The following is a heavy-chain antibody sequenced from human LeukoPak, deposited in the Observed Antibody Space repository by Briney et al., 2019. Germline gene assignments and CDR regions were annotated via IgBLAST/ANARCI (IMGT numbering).Heavy chain of an antibody. J-gene: IGHJ6*03. CDR1: GGSISSYY. D-gene: IGHD6-6*01. V-gene: IGHV4-59*01. CDR2: FHYSGST. Sequence: SETLSLTCTVSGGSISSYYWSWIRQPPGKGLEWIVYFHYSGSTNYNPSLKSRVTISVDTSKNQFSLKLSSVTAADTAVYYCARTAARYYMDVWGKGTTVTVSS. CDR3: ARTAARYYMDV.